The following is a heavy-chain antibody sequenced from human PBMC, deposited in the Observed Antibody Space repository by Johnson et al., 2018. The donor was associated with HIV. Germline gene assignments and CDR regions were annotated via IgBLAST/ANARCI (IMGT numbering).Heavy chain of an antibody. D-gene: IGHD3-9*01. CDR3: ASLYDILTGHYLGIDAFDI. CDR1: GFTFSDYV. V-gene: IGHV3-30*02. Sequence: QVQLVESGGGVVQPGGSLTLSCAASGFTFSDYVMHWVRQAPGKGLEWVAFIRFYGSNKYYEKSVTGRFTISRDNSKNTLYLQMNSLTSDDTAVYYCASLYDILTGHYLGIDAFDIWGQGTMVTVSS. J-gene: IGHJ3*02. CDR2: IRFYGSNK.